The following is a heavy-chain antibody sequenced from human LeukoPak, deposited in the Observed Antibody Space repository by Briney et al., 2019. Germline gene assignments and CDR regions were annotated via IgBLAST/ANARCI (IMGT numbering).Heavy chain of an antibody. CDR1: GFTFGDYA. D-gene: IGHD3-3*01. V-gene: IGHV3-49*04. CDR2: IRSKAYGGTT. J-gene: IGHJ6*02. Sequence: PGRSLRLSCTASGFTFGDYAMSWVRQAPGKGLEWVGFIRSKAYGGTTEYAASVKGRFTISRDDSKSIAYLQMNSLKTEDTAVYYCSRHRRITIFGVVIQDYYYYGMDVWGQGPRSPSP. CDR3: SRHRRITIFGVVIQDYYYYGMDV.